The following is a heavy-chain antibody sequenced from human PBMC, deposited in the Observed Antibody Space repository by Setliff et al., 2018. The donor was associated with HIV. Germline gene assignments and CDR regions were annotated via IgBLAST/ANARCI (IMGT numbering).Heavy chain of an antibody. D-gene: IGHD6-19*01. Sequence: ASVKVSCKASGYTFSSHGITWVRQVPGQGLEWMGWIGDYTGNTNYAQKFQARVTMTIDSSTTTAYMELRSLRADDTALYYCARYASYTSDWREAFDIWGQGTMVTVSS. CDR2: IGDYTGNT. V-gene: IGHV1-18*01. J-gene: IGHJ3*02. CDR3: ARYASYTSDWREAFDI. CDR1: GYTFSSHG.